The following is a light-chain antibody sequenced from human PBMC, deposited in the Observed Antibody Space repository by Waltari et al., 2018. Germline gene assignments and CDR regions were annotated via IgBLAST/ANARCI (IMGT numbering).Light chain of an antibody. CDR3: QQYYSIPYT. J-gene: IGKJ2*01. CDR1: QSVLYSSNNKNY. Sequence: DIVMTQSPDSLAVSLGERATLNCKSTQSVLYSSNNKNYLAWYQQKPGQPPKLLIYWASTRESGVPDRFSGSGSGTDFTLTISSLQAADVAVYYCQQYYSIPYTFGQGTKLEI. V-gene: IGKV4-1*01. CDR2: WAS.